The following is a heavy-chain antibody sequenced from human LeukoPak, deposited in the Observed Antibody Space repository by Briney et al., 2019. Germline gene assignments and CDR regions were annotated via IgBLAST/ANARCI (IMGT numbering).Heavy chain of an antibody. CDR3: AKDVRGSTSWYGLDY. J-gene: IGHJ4*02. CDR2: ISWDGGST. Sequence: GGSLRLSCAASGFTFDDYAMHWVRQAPGKGLEWVSLISWDGGSTYYAGSVKGRFTISRDNSKDSLYLQMNSLRPEDTALYYCAKDVRGSTSWYGLDYWGQGTLVTVSS. D-gene: IGHD6-13*01. V-gene: IGHV3-43D*03. CDR1: GFTFDDYA.